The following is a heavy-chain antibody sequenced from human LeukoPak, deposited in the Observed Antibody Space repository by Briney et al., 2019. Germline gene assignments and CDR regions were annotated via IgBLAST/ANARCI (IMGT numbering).Heavy chain of an antibody. CDR1: GYTFTSYD. CDR3: ARESCSGGSCYSDY. CDR2: MNPNRGNT. J-gene: IGHJ4*02. Sequence: ASVKVSCKASGYTFTSYDINWVRQATGQGLEWMGWMNPNRGNTGYAQKFQGRVTMTRNTSISTAYMELSSLRSEDTAVYYCARESCSGGSCYSDYWGQGTLVTVSS. V-gene: IGHV1-8*01. D-gene: IGHD2-15*01.